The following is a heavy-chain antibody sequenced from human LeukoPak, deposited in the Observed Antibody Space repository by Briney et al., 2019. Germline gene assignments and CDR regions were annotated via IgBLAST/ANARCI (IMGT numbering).Heavy chain of an antibody. CDR1: GGSFSGYY. D-gene: IGHD6-13*01. CDR3: ARSQPTGAAGPTAALDY. CDR2: INHSGST. J-gene: IGHJ4*02. V-gene: IGHV4-34*01. Sequence: SETLSLTCAVYGGSFSGYYWSWIRQPPGKGLEWTGEINHSGSTNYNPSLKSRVTISVDTSKNQFSLKLSSVTAADTAVYYCARSQPTGAAGPTAALDYWGQGTLVTVSS.